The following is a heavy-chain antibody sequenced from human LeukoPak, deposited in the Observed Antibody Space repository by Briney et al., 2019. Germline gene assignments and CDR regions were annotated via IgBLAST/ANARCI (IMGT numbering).Heavy chain of an antibody. Sequence: GGSLRLSCAACGFTFSSYSMNWVRQAPGEGLEWVSSISSSSSYIYYADSVKGRFTISRDNAKNSLYLQMNSLRAEDTAVYYCTRRSGVRGVIITEGSYYFDYWGQGTLVTVSS. CDR3: TRRSGVRGVIITEGSYYFDY. V-gene: IGHV3-21*01. J-gene: IGHJ4*02. CDR2: ISSSSSYI. CDR1: GFTFSSYS. D-gene: IGHD3-10*01.